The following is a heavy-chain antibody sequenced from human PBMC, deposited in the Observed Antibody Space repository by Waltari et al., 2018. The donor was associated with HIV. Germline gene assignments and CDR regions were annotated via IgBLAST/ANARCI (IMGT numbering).Heavy chain of an antibody. J-gene: IGHJ5*02. V-gene: IGHV4-38-2*01. CDR1: GYSISGGYY. Sequence: QVQLQESGPGLVEPSETLSLTCAVPGYSISGGYYWDWVRQPPGKGLEWSGSIYHSGSTYYNPSLKSRVIISVDTSKNQFSLRLNSVTAADTAVYYCARRAVAGTNWFDPWGQGTLVTVPS. CDR2: IYHSGST. D-gene: IGHD6-19*01. CDR3: ARRAVAGTNWFDP.